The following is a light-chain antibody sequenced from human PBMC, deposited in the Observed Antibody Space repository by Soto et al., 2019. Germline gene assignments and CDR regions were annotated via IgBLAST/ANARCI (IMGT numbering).Light chain of an antibody. V-gene: IGKV3-20*01. J-gene: IGKJ1*01. CDR3: QQYGSSGT. CDR1: QSVSSNY. Sequence: ELVMTQSPATLSVSPGERATLSCRASQSVSSNYLAWYQQKPGQAPRLLIYGASNRATGIPDRLIGSGSGTEFPPTISRLEPEYFAVDYCQQYGSSGTFGQGTKVDIK. CDR2: GAS.